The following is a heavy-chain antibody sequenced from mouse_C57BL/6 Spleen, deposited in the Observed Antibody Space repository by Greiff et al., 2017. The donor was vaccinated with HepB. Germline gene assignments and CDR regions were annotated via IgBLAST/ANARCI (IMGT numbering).Heavy chain of an antibody. D-gene: IGHD2-4*01. Sequence: QVQLQHSGPELVKPGASVKISCKASGYAFSSSWMNWVKQRPGKGLEWIGRIYPGDGDTNYNGKFKGKATLTADKSSSTAYMQLSSLTSEDSAVYFCARFPYDYEVSYAMDYWGQGTSVTVSS. CDR3: ARFPYDYEVSYAMDY. J-gene: IGHJ4*01. CDR1: GYAFSSSW. CDR2: IYPGDGDT. V-gene: IGHV1-82*01.